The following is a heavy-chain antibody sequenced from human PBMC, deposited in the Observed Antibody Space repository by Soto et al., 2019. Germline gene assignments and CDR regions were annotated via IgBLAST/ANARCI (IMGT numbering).Heavy chain of an antibody. CDR2: VGHAFDA. D-gene: IGHD7-27*01. J-gene: IGHJ4*02. V-gene: IGHV3-13*04. CDR1: GFTFSTYD. CDR3: ATLGARIY. Sequence: EGQLVESGGGLVQPGGSLRLSCATSGFTFSTYDMHWVRQTTGRGLEWVSAVGHAFDAYYAVSVRGRFTISRENAKNSFNLQMTSQSAGDTAVYYCATLGARIYWGQGILVTVSS.